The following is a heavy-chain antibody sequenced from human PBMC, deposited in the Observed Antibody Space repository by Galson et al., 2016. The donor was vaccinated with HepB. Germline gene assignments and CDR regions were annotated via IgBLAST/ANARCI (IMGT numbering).Heavy chain of an antibody. Sequence: SLRLSCAASGFTFDDYAMHWVRQALGKGLEWVSGISWNSGTIFYADSVRGRFTISRDNAKNSLFLQMKSLRPEDTALYYCTKDVSGATGSTSWFDSWGQGILVTVSS. J-gene: IGHJ5*01. CDR3: TKDVSGATGSTSWFDS. D-gene: IGHD1-1*01. CDR2: ISWNSGTI. CDR1: GFTFDDYA. V-gene: IGHV3-9*01.